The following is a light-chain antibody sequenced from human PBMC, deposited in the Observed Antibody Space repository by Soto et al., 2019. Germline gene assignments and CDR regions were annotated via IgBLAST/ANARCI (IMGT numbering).Light chain of an antibody. CDR3: QHYGNSPT. Sequence: EILLTQSPSTLSLSPGEGVTVSCRASQSVTVNSLAWYQQKPGQAPRLLIYAASTRAAAVPDRFTGSGSGTDFTLTISRLEPEDFAVYYCQHYGNSPTFGQGTKVDI. V-gene: IGKV3-20*01. J-gene: IGKJ1*01. CDR1: QSVTVNS. CDR2: AAS.